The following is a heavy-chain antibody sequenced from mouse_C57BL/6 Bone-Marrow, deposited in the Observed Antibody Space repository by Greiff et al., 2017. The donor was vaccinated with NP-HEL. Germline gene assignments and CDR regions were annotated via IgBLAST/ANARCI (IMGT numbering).Heavy chain of an antibody. J-gene: IGHJ3*01. CDR3: ARPDPYDYDEAWFAY. V-gene: IGHV1-85*01. Sequence: QVQLQQSGPELVKPGASVKLSCKASGYTFTSYDINWVKQRPGQGLEWIGWIYPRDGSTKYNEKFKGKATLTVDTSSSTAYMELHSLTSEDSAVYFCARPDPYDYDEAWFAYWGQGTLVTVSA. D-gene: IGHD2-4*01. CDR2: IYPRDGST. CDR1: GYTFTSYD.